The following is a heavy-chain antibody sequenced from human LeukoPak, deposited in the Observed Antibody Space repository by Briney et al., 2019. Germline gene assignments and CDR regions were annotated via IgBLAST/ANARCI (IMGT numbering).Heavy chain of an antibody. V-gene: IGHV4-34*01. J-gene: IGHJ4*02. CDR1: GGSFSGFY. Sequence: PSETLSLTCAVYGGSFSGFYWSWIRQPPGKGLEWIGEINHSGSTNYNPSLKSRVTISVETSKNQLSLKVSSVTAADTAVYYCARGRGYDPVVFYFDYWGQGNLVTVPS. CDR2: INHSGST. CDR3: ARGRGYDPVVFYFDY. D-gene: IGHD5-12*01.